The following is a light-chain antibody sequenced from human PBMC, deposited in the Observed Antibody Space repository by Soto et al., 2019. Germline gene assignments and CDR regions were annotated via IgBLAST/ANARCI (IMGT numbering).Light chain of an antibody. CDR2: GNN. Sequence: QSALTQPPSVAGAPGQRVTISCTGSGSNIGAGYDVHWYQRLPGTAPKLLIYGNNNRPSGVPDRFSGSKSGTSASLAITGLQAEDEADYYCQSYDSSLSGHVVFGGGTKVTVL. CDR3: QSYDSSLSGHVV. J-gene: IGLJ2*01. V-gene: IGLV1-40*01. CDR1: GSNIGAGYD.